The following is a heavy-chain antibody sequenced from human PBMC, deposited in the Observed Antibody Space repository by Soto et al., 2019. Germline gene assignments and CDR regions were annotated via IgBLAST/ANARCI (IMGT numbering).Heavy chain of an antibody. CDR2: IYESVYT. Sequence: PSETLSLTCTVSGASVSTGAYYWGWVRQRPGKGLEWVGYIYESVYTYYNTSLKSRLTMSVDTSKNQFSLRLSSVTAAYTAMCYCARGSSRWDYWGQGTLVTVSS. D-gene: IGHD6-13*01. V-gene: IGHV4-31*03. CDR1: GASVSTGAYY. CDR3: ARGSSRWDY. J-gene: IGHJ4*02.